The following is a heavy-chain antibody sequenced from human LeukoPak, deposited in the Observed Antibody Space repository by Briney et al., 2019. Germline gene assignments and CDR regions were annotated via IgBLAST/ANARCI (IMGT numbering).Heavy chain of an antibody. V-gene: IGHV3-23*01. CDR2: ISGNSGST. CDR1: EFTFSSYA. D-gene: IGHD5-24*01. CDR3: ARGSGDWYTSYFVY. J-gene: IGHJ4*02. Sequence: GGSLRLSCAASEFTFSSYAMSWVRQGPGKGLEWVSGISGNSGSTYYADSVKGRFTISRDNSKKTLYLQMNSLTAEDTAVYYCARGSGDWYTSYFVYWGQGTLVTVSS.